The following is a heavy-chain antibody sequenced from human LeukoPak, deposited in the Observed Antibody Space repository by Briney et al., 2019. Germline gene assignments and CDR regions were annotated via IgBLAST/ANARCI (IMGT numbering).Heavy chain of an antibody. CDR3: AKGNAYSDYYMDV. J-gene: IGHJ6*03. D-gene: IGHD1-1*01. Sequence: AGGSLRLSCAASGFTFDDYGMSWVRHAPGKGLEWVSGINWNGGSTGYADSVKGRFTISRDNAKNSLYLQMNSLRTEDTALYYCAKGNAYSDYYMDVWGKGTTVTVSS. CDR1: GFTFDDYG. V-gene: IGHV3-20*04. CDR2: INWNGGST.